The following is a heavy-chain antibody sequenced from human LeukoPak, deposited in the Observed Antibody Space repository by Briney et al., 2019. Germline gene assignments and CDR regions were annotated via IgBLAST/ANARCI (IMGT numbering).Heavy chain of an antibody. J-gene: IGHJ4*02. CDR3: ARSKGDSSARYFDY. CDR1: GGSISSGHW. D-gene: IGHD6-25*01. V-gene: IGHV4-4*02. Sequence: SETLSLTCAVSGGSISSGHWWSWVRASPGKGLEWIGEIYHSGTTNYNASLKSGVTLSVDKSKKQFSLKLSSVTAADTAVYYCARSKGDSSARYFDYWGQGTLLTASS. CDR2: IYHSGTT.